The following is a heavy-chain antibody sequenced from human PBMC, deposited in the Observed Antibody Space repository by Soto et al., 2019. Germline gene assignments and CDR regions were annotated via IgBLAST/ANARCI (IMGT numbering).Heavy chain of an antibody. Sequence: LSLTCNASGGSIRSNYWSWIRQPAGKALEWIGRIYTSGTTNYNPSLKSRATMLIDTSKNQFSLILSSVTAADTGVYYCAREGASGFGMDVWGQGTTVTVSS. CDR3: AREGASGFGMDV. CDR1: GGSIRSNY. D-gene: IGHD1-26*01. V-gene: IGHV4-4*07. CDR2: IYTSGTT. J-gene: IGHJ6*02.